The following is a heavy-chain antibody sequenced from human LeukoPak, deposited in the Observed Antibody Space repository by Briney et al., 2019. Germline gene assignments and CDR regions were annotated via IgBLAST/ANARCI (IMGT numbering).Heavy chain of an antibody. CDR3: ARVTYGSGYNWFDP. D-gene: IGHD3-10*01. Sequence: ASVKVSCKASGYTFTSYGISWVRQAPGQGLEWMGWISAYNGNTNYAQKLQGRVTMTTDTSTSTAYMELRSLRSDDTAVYYCARVTYGSGYNWFDPWGQGTLVTVSS. V-gene: IGHV1-18*01. J-gene: IGHJ5*02. CDR2: ISAYNGNT. CDR1: GYTFTSYG.